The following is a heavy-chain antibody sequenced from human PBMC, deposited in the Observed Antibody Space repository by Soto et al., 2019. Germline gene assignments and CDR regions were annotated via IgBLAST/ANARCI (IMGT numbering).Heavy chain of an antibody. D-gene: IGHD6-6*01. J-gene: IGHJ5*02. Sequence: ASVKVSFKASGYTFTSYGISWVRQAPGQGLEWMGWISAYNGNTNYAQKLQGRVTMTTDTSTSTVYMELRSLRSDDTAVYYCARLEYSSSGLDPWGPGTLVTVSS. CDR1: GYTFTSYG. V-gene: IGHV1-18*04. CDR3: ARLEYSSSGLDP. CDR2: ISAYNGNT.